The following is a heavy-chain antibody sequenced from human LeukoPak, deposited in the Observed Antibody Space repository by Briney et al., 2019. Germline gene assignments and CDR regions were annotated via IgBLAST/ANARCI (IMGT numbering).Heavy chain of an antibody. Sequence: ASVKVSCKVSGYAFTVYYMHWVRQAPGQGLEWLGWINPNSGGTNYAQNFQGRVTMTRDTSISTAYMELSRLRSDDTAVYYCARDQGHGGNSWDYWGQGTLVTVSS. CDR3: ARDQGHGGNSWDY. CDR1: GYAFTVYY. CDR2: INPNSGGT. D-gene: IGHD4-23*01. J-gene: IGHJ4*02. V-gene: IGHV1-2*02.